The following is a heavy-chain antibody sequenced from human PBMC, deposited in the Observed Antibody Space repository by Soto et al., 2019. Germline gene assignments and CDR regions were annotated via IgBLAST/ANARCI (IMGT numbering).Heavy chain of an antibody. CDR2: MNPNSGNT. Sequence: ASVKVSCKASGYTFTSYDINWVRQATGQGLEWMGWMNPNSGNTGYAQKFQGRVTMTRNTSISTAYMELSSLRSEDTAVYYCARDGLEYSSSSVWVDPWGQGTLVTVSS. CDR3: ARDGLEYSSSSVWVDP. CDR1: GYTFTSYD. V-gene: IGHV1-8*01. D-gene: IGHD6-6*01. J-gene: IGHJ5*02.